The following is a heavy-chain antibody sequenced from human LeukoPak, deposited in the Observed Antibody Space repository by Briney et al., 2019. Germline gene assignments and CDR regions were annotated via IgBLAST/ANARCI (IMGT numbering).Heavy chain of an antibody. D-gene: IGHD6-13*01. J-gene: IGHJ5*02. CDR2: IYHSGST. CDR1: GYSISSGYY. V-gene: IGHV4-38-2*02. Sequence: SETLSLTCTVSGYSISSGYYWGWIRQPPGKGLEWIGRIYHSGSTYYNPSLKSRVTISVDTSKNQFSLKLSSVTAADTAVYYCARGGLSSSWFNWFDPWGQGTLVTVSS. CDR3: ARGGLSSSWFNWFDP.